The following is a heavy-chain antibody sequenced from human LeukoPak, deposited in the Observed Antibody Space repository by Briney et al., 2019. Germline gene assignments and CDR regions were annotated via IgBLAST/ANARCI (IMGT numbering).Heavy chain of an antibody. CDR3: ARGDYDILTGYYDRYYFDH. CDR2: ISAYNGNT. CDR1: GYTFTSYG. J-gene: IGHJ4*02. D-gene: IGHD3-9*01. Sequence: ASVKVSCKASGYTFTSYGISWVRQAPGQGLEWMGWISAYNGNTNYAQKLQGRVTMTTDTSTSTAYMELRSLRSDDTAVYYCARGDYDILTGYYDRYYFDHWGQGTLVTVSS. V-gene: IGHV1-18*01.